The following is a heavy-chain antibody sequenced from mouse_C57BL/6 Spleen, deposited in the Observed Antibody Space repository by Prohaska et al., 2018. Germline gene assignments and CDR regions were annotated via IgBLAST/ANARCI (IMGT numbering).Heavy chain of an antibody. V-gene: IGHV5-17*01. CDR2: ISSGSSTI. Sequence: GGGLVKPGGSLTLSCAASGFTFSDYGMHWVRQAPAKGLAWVAYISSGSSTIYYADTVKGRFTISRDNAKNTLFLQMTSLRSEDTAMYYCARSSNYYFDYWGQGTTLTVSS. D-gene: IGHD2-5*01. CDR3: ARSSNYYFDY. J-gene: IGHJ2*01. CDR1: GFTFSDYG.